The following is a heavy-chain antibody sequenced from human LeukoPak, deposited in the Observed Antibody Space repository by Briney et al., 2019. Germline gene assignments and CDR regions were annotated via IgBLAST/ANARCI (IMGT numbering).Heavy chain of an antibody. V-gene: IGHV3-30-3*01. CDR2: ISYDGSNK. D-gene: IGHD2-21*01. Sequence: GGSLRLSCAASGFTFSSYAMHWVRQAPGKGLEWVAVISYDGSNKYYADSVKGRFTISRDNSKNTLYLQMNSLRAEDTAVYYCAREGEGLYGMDVWGQGTTVTVPS. CDR1: GFTFSSYA. J-gene: IGHJ6*02. CDR3: AREGEGLYGMDV.